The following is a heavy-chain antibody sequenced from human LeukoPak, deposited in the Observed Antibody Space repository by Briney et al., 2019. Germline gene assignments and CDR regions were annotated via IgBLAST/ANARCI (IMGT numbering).Heavy chain of an antibody. V-gene: IGHV1-2*02. D-gene: IGHD4-17*01. Sequence: ASVKVSCKASGYTFAGYYMHWVRQAPGQGLEWMGWINPNSGGTNYAQKFQGRVTMTRDTSISTAYLQWSSLKASDTAMYYCARVQEIFTVTRAFDIWGQGTMVTVSS. CDR2: INPNSGGT. CDR1: GYTFAGYY. CDR3: ARVQEIFTVTRAFDI. J-gene: IGHJ3*02.